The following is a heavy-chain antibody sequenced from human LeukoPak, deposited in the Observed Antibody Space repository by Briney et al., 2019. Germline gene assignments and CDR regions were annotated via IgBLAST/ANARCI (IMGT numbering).Heavy chain of an antibody. CDR1: GYSISSGYY. D-gene: IGHD3-22*01. J-gene: IGHJ5*02. Sequence: PSETLSLTCTVSGYSISSGYYWGWIRQPPGKGLEWIGSIYHSGSTNYNPSLKSRVTISVDTSKNQFSLKLSSVTAADTAVYYCARGVGYYDSSGYYPWGQGTLVTVSS. V-gene: IGHV4-38-2*02. CDR3: ARGVGYYDSSGYYP. CDR2: IYHSGST.